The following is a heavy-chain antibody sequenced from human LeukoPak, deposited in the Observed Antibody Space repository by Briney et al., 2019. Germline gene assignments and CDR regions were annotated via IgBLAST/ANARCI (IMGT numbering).Heavy chain of an antibody. V-gene: IGHV3-23*01. J-gene: IGHJ3*02. D-gene: IGHD1-26*01. CDR1: GFTFSNFA. Sequence: GGSLRLSCAVSGFTFSNFAMTWVRQAPGKGLEWVSSIRISGGDTYYADSVKGRFTISRDNSKNTLYLQMNSLRAEDTAVYYCAKDGSGAYPDAFDMWGQGTMVTVSS. CDR3: AKDGSGAYPDAFDM. CDR2: IRISGGDT.